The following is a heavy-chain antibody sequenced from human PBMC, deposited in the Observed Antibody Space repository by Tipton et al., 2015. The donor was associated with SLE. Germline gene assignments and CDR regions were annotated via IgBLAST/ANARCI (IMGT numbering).Heavy chain of an antibody. CDR1: GGSISSGSYY. V-gene: IGHV4-61*02. J-gene: IGHJ6*02. Sequence: TLSLTCTVSGGSISSGSYYWSWIRQPAGKGLEWIGRIYTSGSTNYNPSLKSRVTISVDTSKNQFSLKLSSVTAADTAVYYCMVQGDPYYYYGMDVWGQGTTVTVSS. CDR2: IYTSGST. CDR3: MVQGDPYYYYGMDV. D-gene: IGHD3-10*01.